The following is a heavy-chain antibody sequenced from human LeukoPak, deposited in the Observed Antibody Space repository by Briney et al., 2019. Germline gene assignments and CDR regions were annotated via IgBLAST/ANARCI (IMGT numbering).Heavy chain of an antibody. CDR1: GYSISSGYY. Sequence: PSETLSLTCTVSGYSISSGYYWGWIRQPPGKGLEWIGNIYPTGSTYYNPSLKSRVTISVDTSKNQFSLKLSSVTAADTAVYYCARGPYKYDSSGCFDYWGQGTLVTVSS. J-gene: IGHJ4*02. CDR2: IYPTGST. CDR3: ARGPYKYDSSGCFDY. D-gene: IGHD3-22*01. V-gene: IGHV4-38-2*02.